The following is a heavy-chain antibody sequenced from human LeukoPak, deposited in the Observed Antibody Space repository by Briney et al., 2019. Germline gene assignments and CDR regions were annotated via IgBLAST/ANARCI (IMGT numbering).Heavy chain of an antibody. CDR1: GFTFSSYW. CDR2: IKQDGSEK. V-gene: IGHV3-7*01. Sequence: GGSLRLSCAASGFTFSSYWMNWVRQAPGKGLEWVANIKQDGSEKYYVDSVKGRFTISRDNAKNSLYLQMNSLRAEDTAVYYCARDLAGDIVATTPGYWGQGALVTVSS. J-gene: IGHJ4*02. CDR3: ARDLAGDIVATTPGY. D-gene: IGHD5-12*01.